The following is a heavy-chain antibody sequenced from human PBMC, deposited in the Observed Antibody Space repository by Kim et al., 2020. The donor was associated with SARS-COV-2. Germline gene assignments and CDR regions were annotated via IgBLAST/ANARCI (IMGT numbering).Heavy chain of an antibody. J-gene: IGHJ6*02. Sequence: GGSLRLSCAASGFTFSNAWMSWVRQAPGKGLEWVGRIKSKTDGGTTDYAAPVKGRFTISRDDSGNTLYLQMNSLKTEDTAVYYCTTDRLFKDILTRMDVWGQGTTVTVSS. CDR3: TTDRLFKDILTRMDV. CDR2: IKSKTDGGTT. D-gene: IGHD3-9*01. V-gene: IGHV3-15*01. CDR1: GFTFSNAW.